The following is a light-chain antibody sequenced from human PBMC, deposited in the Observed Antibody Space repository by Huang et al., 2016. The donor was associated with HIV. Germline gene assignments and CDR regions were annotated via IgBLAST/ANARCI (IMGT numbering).Light chain of an antibody. J-gene: IGKJ2*03. CDR3: QQYNNWPPYS. CDR1: QSVSKN. CDR2: GAS. Sequence: EIVMTQSPATLSVSPGERATLSCRASQSVSKNLAWYQHKPGQAPRLLIYGASSSATGIPARFSGSGSGTEFTLTISSLQSEDSALYSCQQYNNWPPYSFGQGTKLEIK. V-gene: IGKV3-15*01.